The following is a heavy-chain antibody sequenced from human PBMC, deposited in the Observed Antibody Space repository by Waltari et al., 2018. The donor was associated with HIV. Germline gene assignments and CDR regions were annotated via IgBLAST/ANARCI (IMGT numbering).Heavy chain of an antibody. CDR2: IKSKTDGGTT. J-gene: IGHJ4*02. V-gene: IGHV3-15*01. D-gene: IGHD2-2*01. CDR1: GFTFSNAW. Sequence: EVQLVESGGGLVKPGGSLRLSCAAPGFTFSNAWMSWVRQAPGKGLEWVGLIKSKTDGGTTDYAAPVKGKFTISRDDSNNTLYLQTNSLKSEDTAVYYGNEDLLQYSVGVPAASCCGQVTVVTV. CDR3: NEDLLQYSVGVPAASC.